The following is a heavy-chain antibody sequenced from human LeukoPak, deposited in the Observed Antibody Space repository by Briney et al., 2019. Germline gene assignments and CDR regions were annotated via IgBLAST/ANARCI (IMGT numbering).Heavy chain of an antibody. V-gene: IGHV3-21*04. J-gene: IGHJ4*02. CDR1: GFTFSSYS. D-gene: IGHD3-10*01. CDR3: ARRDYYGSGSPDF. CDR2: ISSSSSYI. Sequence: GGSLRLSCAASGFTFSSYSMNWVRQAPGKGLEWVSSISSSSSYIYHADSVKGRFTISRDNAKKSLYLQMNSLRAEDTALYYCARRDYYGSGSPDFWGQGTLVTVSS.